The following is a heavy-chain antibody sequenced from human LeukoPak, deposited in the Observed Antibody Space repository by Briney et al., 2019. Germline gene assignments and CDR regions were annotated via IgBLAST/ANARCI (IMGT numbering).Heavy chain of an antibody. D-gene: IGHD1-26*01. CDR1: GFTFSSYW. Sequence: GSLRLSCAASGFTFSSYWMHWVRQAPGKGLEWVSSITGSSGRTYYADSVKGRFTISRDTSNNTLYLQMSSLSDEDTAVYYCAKGTRVGVTTPFDSWGQGTLVTVSS. V-gene: IGHV3-23*01. CDR3: AKGTRVGVTTPFDS. CDR2: ITGSSGRT. J-gene: IGHJ4*02.